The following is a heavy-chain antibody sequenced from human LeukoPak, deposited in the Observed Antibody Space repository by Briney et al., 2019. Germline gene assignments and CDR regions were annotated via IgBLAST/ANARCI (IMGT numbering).Heavy chain of an antibody. CDR3: ARELIGAAPLDY. D-gene: IGHD6-13*01. Sequence: ASVKVSCKASGYTFTSYGISWVRQAPGQGLEWMGWISAYNGNTNYAQRLQGRVTMTRDTSISTAYMELSRLRSDDTAVYYCARELIGAAPLDYWGQGTLVTVSS. CDR1: GYTFTSYG. CDR2: ISAYNGNT. J-gene: IGHJ4*02. V-gene: IGHV1-18*01.